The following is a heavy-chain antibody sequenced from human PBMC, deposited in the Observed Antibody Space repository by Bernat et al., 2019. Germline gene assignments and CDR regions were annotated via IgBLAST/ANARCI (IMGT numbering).Heavy chain of an antibody. CDR1: GFTFDDYA. V-gene: IGHV3-9*01. CDR3: AKDYSSSSFDAQFDY. J-gene: IGHJ4*02. D-gene: IGHD6-6*01. Sequence: EVQLVESGGGLVQPGRSLRLSCAASGFTFDDYAMHWVRQAPGKGLEWVSGISWNSGSRGYADSVKGRFTISRDNSKNSLYLKMNSLRAEDTALYYCAKDYSSSSFDAQFDYWGQGTLVTVSS. CDR2: ISWNSGSR.